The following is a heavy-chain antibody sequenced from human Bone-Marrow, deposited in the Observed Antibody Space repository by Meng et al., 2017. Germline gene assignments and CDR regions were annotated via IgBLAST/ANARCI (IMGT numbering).Heavy chain of an antibody. CDR2: IYPGDSDT. J-gene: IGHJ6*02. V-gene: IGHV5-51*01. Sequence: GESLKISCKGSGYSFTSYWIGWVRQMPGKGLEWMGIIYPGDSDTRYSPSFQGQVTISADKSISTAYLQWSSLKASDTAMYYCTRDFPKLLQYYYGMDVWGQGTTVTVSS. CDR1: GYSFTSYW. CDR3: TRDFPKLLQYYYGMDV. D-gene: IGHD2-15*01.